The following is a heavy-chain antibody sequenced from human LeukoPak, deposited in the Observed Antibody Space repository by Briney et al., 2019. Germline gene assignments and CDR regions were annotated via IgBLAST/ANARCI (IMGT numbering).Heavy chain of an antibody. V-gene: IGHV3-23*01. J-gene: IGHJ4*02. Sequence: GGSLRLSCAASGFTFSSYAMSWVRQAPGKGLEWVSAISGSGGSTYYAVSVKGRFTISRDNSKNTLYLQMNSLRAEDTAVYYCAKDRGDCSSTSCIFDYWGQGTLVTVSS. CDR3: AKDRGDCSSTSCIFDY. D-gene: IGHD2-2*01. CDR2: ISGSGGST. CDR1: GFTFSSYA.